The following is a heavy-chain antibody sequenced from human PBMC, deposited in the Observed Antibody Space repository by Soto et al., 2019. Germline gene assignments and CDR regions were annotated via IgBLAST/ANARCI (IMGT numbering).Heavy chain of an antibody. CDR1: GYSFTSYW. CDR2: IYPGDSDT. Sequence: LGESLKISCKGSGYSFTSYWIGWVRQMPGKGLEWMGIIYPGDSDTRYSPSFQGQVTISADKSISTAYLQWSSLKASDTAMYYCASPRYCSGGSCYSGAFDIWGQGTMVTVSS. V-gene: IGHV5-51*01. CDR3: ASPRYCSGGSCYSGAFDI. J-gene: IGHJ3*02. D-gene: IGHD2-15*01.